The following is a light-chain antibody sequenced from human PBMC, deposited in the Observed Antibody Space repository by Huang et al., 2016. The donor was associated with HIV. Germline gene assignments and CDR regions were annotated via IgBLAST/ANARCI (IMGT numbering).Light chain of an antibody. J-gene: IGKJ2*01. CDR1: QSVSSN. CDR3: QQYASWPPVYT. CDR2: GAS. Sequence: EIVMTQSPATLSVSPGERATLSCRAGQSVSSNLAGYQQKPGHAPRLLIYGASTRATAIPARFSGSGSGTEFTLTISSLQSEDFAVYYCQQYASWPPVYTFGQGTKLEIK. V-gene: IGKV3-15*01.